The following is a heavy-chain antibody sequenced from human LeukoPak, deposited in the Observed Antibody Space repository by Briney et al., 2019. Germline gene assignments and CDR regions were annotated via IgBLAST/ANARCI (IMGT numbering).Heavy chain of an antibody. CDR2: INHRGST. D-gene: IGHD1-26*01. V-gene: IGHV4-34*01. Sequence: ASETLSLTCAVYGESLSKYYWTWIRQSPGKGLEWTGEINHRGSTNLNPSLKSRVTLSVDTSKYQFSLKLTSVTAADAAVYYCASSVGSTDYWGQGTLVTVSS. CDR1: GESLSKYY. CDR3: ASSVGSTDY. J-gene: IGHJ4*02.